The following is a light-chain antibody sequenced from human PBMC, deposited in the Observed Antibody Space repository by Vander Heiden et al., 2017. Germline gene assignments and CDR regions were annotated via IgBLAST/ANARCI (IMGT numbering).Light chain of an antibody. Sequence: EIVMTPSPLSLSVTPGEPASISCRSSQSLLYSNGNTYVDWYLQKPGQSPQLLIYLVSNRASGVPDRFSGSGSGTDFTLRISRVEAEDVGVYYCMQPLHTPWTFGQGTKVEIK. CDR3: MQPLHTPWT. J-gene: IGKJ1*01. CDR1: QSLLYSNGNTY. V-gene: IGKV2-28*01. CDR2: LVS.